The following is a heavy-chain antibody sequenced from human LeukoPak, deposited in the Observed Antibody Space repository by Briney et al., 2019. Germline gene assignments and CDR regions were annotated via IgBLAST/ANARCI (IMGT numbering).Heavy chain of an antibody. CDR1: GGTFSSYA. CDR2: IIPIFGTA. Sequence: ASVKVSCKASGGTFSSYAISWVRQAPGQGLEWMGGIIPIFGTANYAQKFQGRVTITAGESTSTAYMELSSLRSEDTAVYYCSTRGTVVGYFDYWGQGTLVTVSS. V-gene: IGHV1-69*13. J-gene: IGHJ4*02. D-gene: IGHD4-23*01. CDR3: STRGTVVGYFDY.